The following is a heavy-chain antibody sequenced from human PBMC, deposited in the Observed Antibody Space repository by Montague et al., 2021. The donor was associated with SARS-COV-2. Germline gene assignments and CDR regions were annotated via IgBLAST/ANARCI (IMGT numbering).Heavy chain of an antibody. Sequence: TLSLTCTVSGGAINSGDFYWSWIRQPAGKGLEWIGRIYVTGSTRYSPSLEGRVTMSIDTAKGQFSLKLSSVTAADTGVYYCVGDAYNPLDGNWGQGTLVTVFS. CDR3: VGDAYNPLDGN. V-gene: IGHV4-61*02. J-gene: IGHJ4*02. CDR1: GGAINSGDFY. CDR2: IYVTGST. D-gene: IGHD2-21*01.